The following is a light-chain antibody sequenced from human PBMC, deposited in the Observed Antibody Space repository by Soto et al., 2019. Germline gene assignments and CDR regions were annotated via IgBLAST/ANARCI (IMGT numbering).Light chain of an antibody. CDR1: QSVSDS. Sequence: EIVLTQSPATLSLFPGERATLSCRASQSVSDSLAWYQQKPGQAPRVVIYDTSTRATGIPARFSGSGSGTDFTLTISSLELEDFAIYYCHLRSNSWTFGQGTKVEIK. CDR2: DTS. V-gene: IGKV3-11*01. J-gene: IGKJ1*01. CDR3: HLRSNSWT.